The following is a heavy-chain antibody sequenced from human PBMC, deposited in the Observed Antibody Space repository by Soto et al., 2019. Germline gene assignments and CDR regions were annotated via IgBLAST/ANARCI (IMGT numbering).Heavy chain of an antibody. Sequence: PGGSLRLSCAASGFTFSSYAMSWVRQAPGKGLEWVSAISGSGGSTYYADSVKGRFTISRDISKNTLYLQMNTLRAEDTAVYYCARDGLGASFDYWGQGTLVTVSS. CDR2: ISGSGGST. CDR1: GFTFSSYA. CDR3: ARDGLGASFDY. J-gene: IGHJ4*02. D-gene: IGHD7-27*01. V-gene: IGHV3-23*01.